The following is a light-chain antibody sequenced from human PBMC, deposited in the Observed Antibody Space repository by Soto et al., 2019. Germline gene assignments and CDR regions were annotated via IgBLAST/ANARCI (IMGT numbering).Light chain of an antibody. J-gene: IGLJ1*01. V-gene: IGLV2-14*03. CDR1: SSDVGGYNY. CDR2: DVS. CDR3: SSYTGSSTYV. Sequence: QSVLTQPASVSGSPGQSITISCTGTSSDVGGYNYVSWYQQHPGKAPKLMIYDVSNRPSGVSNRFSGSKSGNTASLTICGLQTEDESDYYCSSYTGSSTYVFGTGTKLTVL.